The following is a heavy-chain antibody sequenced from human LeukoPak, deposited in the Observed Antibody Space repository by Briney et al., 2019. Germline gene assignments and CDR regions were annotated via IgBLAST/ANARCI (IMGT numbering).Heavy chain of an antibody. V-gene: IGHV4-59*12. D-gene: IGHD5-24*01. CDR1: GGSISDYY. Sequence: PSEALSLTCTVSGGSISDYYWGWLRQPPGKGLEWLGYIYSTGNTNYNPSLKSRVTMSVDTSKNQFSLKLSSVTAADTAVYYCARGPRWWLQLPRTDAFDSGGRGTMVTVSA. CDR3: ARGPRWWLQLPRTDAFDS. J-gene: IGHJ3*02. CDR2: IYSTGNT.